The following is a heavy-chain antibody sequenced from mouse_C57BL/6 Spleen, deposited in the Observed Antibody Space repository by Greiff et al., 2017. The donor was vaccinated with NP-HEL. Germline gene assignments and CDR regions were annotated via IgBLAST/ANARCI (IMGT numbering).Heavy chain of an antibody. Sequence: EVHLVESGGDLVKPGGSLKLSCAASGFTFSSYGMSWVRQTPDKRLEWVATISSGGSYTYYPDSVKGRFTISRDNAKNTRYLQMSSLKSEDTAMYYCARHETSPHYFDYWGQGTTLTVSS. D-gene: IGHD6-2*01. CDR2: ISSGGSYT. CDR1: GFTFSSYG. J-gene: IGHJ2*01. V-gene: IGHV5-6*01. CDR3: ARHETSPHYFDY.